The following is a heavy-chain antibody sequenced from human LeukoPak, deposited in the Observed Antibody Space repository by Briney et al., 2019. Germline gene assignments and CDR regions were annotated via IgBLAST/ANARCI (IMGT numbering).Heavy chain of an antibody. V-gene: IGHV5-51*01. J-gene: IGHJ5*02. CDR3: ARQEYCSGGSCYTWFDP. CDR2: IYPADSDI. CDR1: GCSINNYW. D-gene: IGHD2-15*01. Sequence: GESLKISCKGSGCSINNYWIGWVRQMPGKGLEWMGIIYPADSDIRYSPSFQGQVTISADKSISTAYLQWSSLKASDTAMYYRARQEYCSGGSCYTWFDPWGQGTLVTVSS.